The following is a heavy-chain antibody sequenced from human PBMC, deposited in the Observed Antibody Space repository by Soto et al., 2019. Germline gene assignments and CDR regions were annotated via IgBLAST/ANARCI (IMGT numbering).Heavy chain of an antibody. J-gene: IGHJ4*02. D-gene: IGHD7-27*01. CDR1: GFTVSTKY. Sequence: EVQLVESGGGLVQPGGSLRLSCAASGFTVSTKYMSWVRQAPGKGLEWVSVIYSGGSTFYADSVRGRFTISRDNSKNTVNLQMNSLIAEDTPVYYCARDPGAADYWGQGTLVTVSS. CDR3: ARDPGAADY. CDR2: IYSGGST. V-gene: IGHV3-66*01.